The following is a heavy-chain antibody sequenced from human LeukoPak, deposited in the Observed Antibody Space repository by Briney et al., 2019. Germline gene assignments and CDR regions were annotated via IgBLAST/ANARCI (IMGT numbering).Heavy chain of an antibody. Sequence: PGGSLRLPCAASGFTFSSYGMHWVRQAPGKGLEWVAVISYDGSNKYYADSVKGRFTISRDNSKNTLYLQMNSLRAEDTAVYYCAKDRRFGELSPLDYWGQGTLVTVSS. CDR1: GFTFSSYG. J-gene: IGHJ4*02. CDR2: ISYDGSNK. D-gene: IGHD3-10*01. CDR3: AKDRRFGELSPLDY. V-gene: IGHV3-30*18.